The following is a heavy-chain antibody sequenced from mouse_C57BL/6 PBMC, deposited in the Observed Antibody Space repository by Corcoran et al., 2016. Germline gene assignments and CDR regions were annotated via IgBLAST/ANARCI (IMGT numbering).Heavy chain of an antibody. Sequence: EVQLQQSGPELVKPAASVKISCKASGYTFTDYYMNWVKQSHGKSLEWIGDINPNNGGTSYNQKFKGKATLTVDKSSSTAYMELRSLTSEDSAVYYCASRVYYAMDYWGQGTSVTVSS. J-gene: IGHJ4*01. CDR3: ASRVYYAMDY. CDR1: GYTFTDYY. CDR2: INPNNGGT. V-gene: IGHV1-26*01.